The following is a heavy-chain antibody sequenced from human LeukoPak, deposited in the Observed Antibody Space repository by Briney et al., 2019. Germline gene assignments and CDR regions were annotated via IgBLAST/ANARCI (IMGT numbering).Heavy chain of an antibody. J-gene: IGHJ6*04. V-gene: IGHV3-23*01. CDR2: ISGSGGST. CDR1: GFTFSSYA. CDR3: AKTGVVVAANPYYGMDV. Sequence: QPGGSLRLSCAASGFTFSSYAMSWVRQAPGKGLEWVSAISGSGGSTYYADSVKGRFTISRDNSKNTLYLQMNSLRAEDTAVYYCAKTGVVVAANPYYGMDVWGKGTTVTVSS. D-gene: IGHD2-15*01.